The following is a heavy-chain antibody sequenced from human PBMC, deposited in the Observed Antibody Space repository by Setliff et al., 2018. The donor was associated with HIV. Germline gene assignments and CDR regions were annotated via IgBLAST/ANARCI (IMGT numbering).Heavy chain of an antibody. J-gene: IGHJ4*02. CDR3: ARATYYYDSSGYYYKSYYFDY. V-gene: IGHV4-61*02. Sequence: PSETLSLTCIVSGGSISSGSYYWSWIRQPAGKGLEWIGRIYASGSTNYNPSLKSRVTTSVDTSKNQFSLKLGSVTAADTAMYYCARATYYYDSSGYYYKSYYFDYWGQGTLVTVSS. CDR2: IYASGST. D-gene: IGHD3-22*01. CDR1: GGSISSGSYY.